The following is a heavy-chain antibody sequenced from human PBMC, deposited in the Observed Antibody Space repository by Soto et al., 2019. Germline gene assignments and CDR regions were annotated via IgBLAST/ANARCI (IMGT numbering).Heavy chain of an antibody. CDR2: ISSSSSTI. J-gene: IGHJ3*02. Sequence: GGSLRLSCAASGFTFSSYSMNWVRQAPGKGLEWVSYISSSSSTIYYADSVKGQFTISRDNAKNSLYLQMNSLRAEDTAVYYCARVPPGGAFDIWGQGTMVTVSS. CDR1: GFTFSSYS. V-gene: IGHV3-48*01. CDR3: ARVPPGGAFDI.